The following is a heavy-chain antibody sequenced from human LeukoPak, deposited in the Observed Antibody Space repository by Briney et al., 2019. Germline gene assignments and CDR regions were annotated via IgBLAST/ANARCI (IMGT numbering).Heavy chain of an antibody. CDR3: ARDCRSVSCYSVDY. V-gene: IGHV1-69*04. Sequence: GASVKVSCKASGNTFNRDALRWVRQAPGQGLEWMGRIIPTLGIANYAQKFQGRVSITADTSTSTSYMELSSLRSEDTAVFYCARDCRSVSCYSVDYWGQGTLVTVSS. J-gene: IGHJ4*02. CDR1: GNTFNRDA. CDR2: IIPTLGIA. D-gene: IGHD2-15*01.